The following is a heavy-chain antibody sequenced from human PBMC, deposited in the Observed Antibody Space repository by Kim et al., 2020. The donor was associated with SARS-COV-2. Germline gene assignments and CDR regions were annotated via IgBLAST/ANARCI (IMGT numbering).Heavy chain of an antibody. V-gene: IGHV3-48*01. CDR2: SSSSTI. CDR3: ARLPAP. J-gene: IGHJ5*02. Sequence: SSSSTISYADSVKGRFTISKDNAKNSLYLQMNSLRAEDTAVYYCARLPAPWGQGTLVTVSS.